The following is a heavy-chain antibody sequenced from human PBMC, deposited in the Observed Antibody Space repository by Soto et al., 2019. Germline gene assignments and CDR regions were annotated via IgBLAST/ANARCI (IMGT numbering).Heavy chain of an antibody. CDR3: TSEKIDSSDGIYDPFDI. V-gene: IGHV1-2*02. D-gene: IGHD6-13*01. J-gene: IGHJ3*02. Sequence: ASVKVSCKTSGYTFTDYYTHWVRQAPGQGLEWMGWMNPKSGGAYFAQKFQGRVTLTRDTSIGTAYIEVNSLTSDDTSVYFCTSEKIDSSDGIYDPFDIWGKGTTVTV. CDR1: GYTFTDYY. CDR2: MNPKSGGA.